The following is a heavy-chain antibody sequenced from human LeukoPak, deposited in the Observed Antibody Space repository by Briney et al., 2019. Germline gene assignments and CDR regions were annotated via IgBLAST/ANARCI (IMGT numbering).Heavy chain of an antibody. J-gene: IGHJ4*02. CDR3: AKYTARFGETFDY. Sequence: GGSLRLSCAASGFTFISYAMTWVRQAPGKGLEWVSHISGSGGSTYYADSVRGRFTISRDNSKNTLYLQMNSLRAEDTAVYYCAKYTARFGETFDYWGQGTLVTVSS. V-gene: IGHV3-23*01. CDR1: GFTFISYA. D-gene: IGHD3-10*01. CDR2: ISGSGGST.